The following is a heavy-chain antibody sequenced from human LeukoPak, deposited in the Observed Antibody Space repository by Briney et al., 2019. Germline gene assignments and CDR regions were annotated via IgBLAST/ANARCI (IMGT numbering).Heavy chain of an antibody. J-gene: IGHJ4*02. V-gene: IGHV3-7*01. CDR2: INQDASEK. CDR3: ASYYYGSGTSLGY. Sequence: PGGSLRLSCAASGFTFSSFGIHWVRQAPGKGLEWVANINQDASEKHYVESVKGRFAISRDNAKNSLYLQMNSLRAEDTAVYYCASYYYGSGTSLGYWGQGTLVTVSS. D-gene: IGHD3-10*01. CDR1: GFTFSSFG.